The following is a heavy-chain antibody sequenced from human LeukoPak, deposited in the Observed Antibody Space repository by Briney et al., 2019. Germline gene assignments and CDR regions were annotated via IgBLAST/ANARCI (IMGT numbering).Heavy chain of an antibody. J-gene: IGHJ6*02. CDR3: ASAYDFWSTVAMDV. Sequence: GRSLRLSCAASGFTFSSYAMHWVRQAPGKGLEWVSYISSSSSTIYYADSVKGRFTISRDNAKNSLYLQMNSLRDEDTAVYYCASAYDFWSTVAMDVWGQGTTVTVSS. CDR1: GFTFSSYA. CDR2: ISSSSSTI. D-gene: IGHD3-3*01. V-gene: IGHV3-48*02.